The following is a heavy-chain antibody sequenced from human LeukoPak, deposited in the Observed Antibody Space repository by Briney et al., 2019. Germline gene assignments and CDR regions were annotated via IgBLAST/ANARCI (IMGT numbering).Heavy chain of an antibody. CDR3: ARGRGYSYGYRVDY. J-gene: IGHJ4*02. CDR2: IYYSGST. D-gene: IGHD5-18*01. Sequence: KPSETLSLTCTVSGGSISSYYWSWIRQPPGKGLEWIGYIYYSGSTNYNPSLKSQVTISVDTSKNQFSLKLSSVTAADTAVYYCARGRGYSYGYRVDYWGQGTLVTVSS. CDR1: GGSISSYY. V-gene: IGHV4-59*01.